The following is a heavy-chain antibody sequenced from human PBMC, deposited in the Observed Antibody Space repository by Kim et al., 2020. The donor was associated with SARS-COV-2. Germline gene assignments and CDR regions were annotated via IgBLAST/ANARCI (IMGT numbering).Heavy chain of an antibody. Sequence: ASVKVSCKASGYTFTGYYMHWVRQAPGQGLEWMGWINPNSGGTNYAQKFQGRVTMTRDTSISTAYMELSRLRSDDTAVYYCARDQVAGKRLYQLLWSWGQGTLVTVSS. D-gene: IGHD2-2*01. CDR2: INPNSGGT. CDR3: ARDQVAGKRLYQLLWS. V-gene: IGHV1-2*02. CDR1: GYTFTGYY. J-gene: IGHJ4*02.